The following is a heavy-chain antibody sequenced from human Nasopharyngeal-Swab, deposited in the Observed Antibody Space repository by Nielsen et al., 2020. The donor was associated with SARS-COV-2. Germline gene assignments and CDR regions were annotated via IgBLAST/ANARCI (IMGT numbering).Heavy chain of an antibody. CDR1: GYTFIRYY. V-gene: IGHV1-46*01. CDR2: VNPSGGGT. J-gene: IGHJ1*01. D-gene: IGHD6-6*01. Sequence: ASVKVSCKASGYTFIRYYMHWVRQAPGQGLEWMGIVNPSGGGTSYAQKFQGRVTMTRDTSTSTFYMELSSLRSEDTAVYYCARTVSSSSGGRDSEFFQHWGQGTLVTVSS. CDR3: ARTVSSSSGGRDSEFFQH.